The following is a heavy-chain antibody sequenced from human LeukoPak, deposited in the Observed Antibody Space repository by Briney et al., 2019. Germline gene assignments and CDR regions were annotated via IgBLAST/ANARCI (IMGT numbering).Heavy chain of an antibody. V-gene: IGHV4-59*01. D-gene: IGHD2-15*01. CDR2: IYYGGST. CDR1: GGSISSYY. Sequence: SETLSLTCTVSGGSISSYYWSWIRQPPGKGLEWIGYIYYGGSTNYNPSLKSRVSISVDTSKNQFSLKLSSVTAADTAVYYCARGRGGGGSSNNWFDPWGQGTLVTVSS. CDR3: ARGRGGGGSSNNWFDP. J-gene: IGHJ5*02.